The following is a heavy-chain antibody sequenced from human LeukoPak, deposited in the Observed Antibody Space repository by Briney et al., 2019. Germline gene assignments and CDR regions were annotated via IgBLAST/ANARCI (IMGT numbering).Heavy chain of an antibody. V-gene: IGHV3-30*03. Sequence: GGSLRLSCAASDFSFSNYGMHWVRQAPGKGLEWVAIISYDGSNKYYADSVKGRFTISRDNSKDTLYLQMNSLRAEDTAVYYCARGNYYDSSAFDYWGQGILVTVSS. D-gene: IGHD3-22*01. CDR2: ISYDGSNK. CDR1: DFSFSNYG. CDR3: ARGNYYDSSAFDY. J-gene: IGHJ4*02.